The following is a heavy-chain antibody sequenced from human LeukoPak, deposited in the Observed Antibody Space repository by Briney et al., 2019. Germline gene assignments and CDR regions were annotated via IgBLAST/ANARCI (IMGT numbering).Heavy chain of an antibody. V-gene: IGHV1-3*01. CDR2: INAGNGNT. D-gene: IGHD6-13*01. Sequence: ASVKVSWKASGYTFTSYDINWVRQATGQRLEWMGWINAGNGNTKYSQKFQGRVTITRDTSASTAYMELSSLRSEDTAMYYCARSRNSIAAAYYFDYWGQGTLVTVSS. J-gene: IGHJ4*02. CDR1: GYTFTSYD. CDR3: ARSRNSIAAAYYFDY.